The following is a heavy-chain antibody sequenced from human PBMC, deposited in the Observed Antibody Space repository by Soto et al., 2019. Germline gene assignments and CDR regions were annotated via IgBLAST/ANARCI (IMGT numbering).Heavy chain of an antibody. D-gene: IGHD3-22*01. CDR1: GYTFTNYG. Sequence: QVQLVQSGAEVKKPGASVKVSCKASGYTFTNYGFRWVRQAPGQGLEWMGWISAYNGNTNYAQKFQGRVTMTTDTSTSTAYMELRSLTSDDTAVFYCARDRGYYDSSGYYYVPFDYWGQGTLVTVSS. CDR3: ARDRGYYDSSGYYYVPFDY. CDR2: ISAYNGNT. J-gene: IGHJ4*02. V-gene: IGHV1-18*04.